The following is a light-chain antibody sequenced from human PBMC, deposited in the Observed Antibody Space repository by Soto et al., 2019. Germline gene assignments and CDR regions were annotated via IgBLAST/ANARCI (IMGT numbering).Light chain of an antibody. V-gene: IGLV2-23*01. CDR3: CSYAGSSTSYV. J-gene: IGLJ1*01. CDR1: SSDVGSYNL. Sequence: QSALTQPASVSGSPGQSITISCTGTSSDVGSYNLVSWYQQHPGKAPKPMIYEGSKRPSGVSNRFSGSKSGNTASLTISGLQAEDEADYYCCSYAGSSTSYVFGTGTKVTVL. CDR2: EGS.